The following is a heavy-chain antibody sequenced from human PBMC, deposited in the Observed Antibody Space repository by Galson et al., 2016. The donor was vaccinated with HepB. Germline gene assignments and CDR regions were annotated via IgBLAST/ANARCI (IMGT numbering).Heavy chain of an antibody. J-gene: IGHJ6*02. V-gene: IGHV4-31*03. Sequence: TLSLTCTVSGGSISSGTYYWSWIRQHPEKGLEWVGFIYYSGRTYYNPSLKSRVTMSVDTSNNHFSLRLNSVTAADTAVYYCAREAITKVRGVIIWNGMDGWGQGTTVIVSS. CDR3: AREAITKVRGVIIWNGMDG. D-gene: IGHD3-10*01. CDR2: IYYSGRT. CDR1: GGSISSGTYY.